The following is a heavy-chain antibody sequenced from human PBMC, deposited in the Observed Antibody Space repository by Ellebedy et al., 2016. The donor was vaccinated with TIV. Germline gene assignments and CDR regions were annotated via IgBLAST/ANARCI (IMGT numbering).Heavy chain of an antibody. CDR3: ARYLITMVRGVASRGFDY. Sequence: SETLSLXXNVSGGSITSSSFYWGWIRQPPGKGLEWIGSIYYTGTNYYTPSLKTRVTMSVDTSKNQFSLKLSSVTAADAAVYYCARYLITMVRGVASRGFDYWGLGTLVTVSA. CDR2: IYYTGTN. D-gene: IGHD3-10*01. V-gene: IGHV4-39*07. CDR1: GGSITSSSFY. J-gene: IGHJ4*02.